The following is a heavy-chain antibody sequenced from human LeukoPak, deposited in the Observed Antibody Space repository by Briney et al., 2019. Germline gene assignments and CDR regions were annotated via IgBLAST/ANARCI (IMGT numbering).Heavy chain of an antibody. J-gene: IGHJ3*02. V-gene: IGHV3-66*01. CDR1: GFTVSSNY. Sequence: PGGSLRLSCADSGFTVSSNYMRWVRQAPGKGLEWVSVIYSGGSTHYADSVKGRFTISRDNSKNTLYLQMNSLRAEDTAVYYCALALVSLQNIAAAGSTGAFDMWGQGTMVTVSS. CDR3: ALALVSLQNIAAAGSTGAFDM. D-gene: IGHD6-13*01. CDR2: IYSGGST.